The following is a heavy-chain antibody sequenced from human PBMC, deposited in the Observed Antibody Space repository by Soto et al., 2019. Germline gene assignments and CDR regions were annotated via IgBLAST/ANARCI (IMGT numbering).Heavy chain of an antibody. J-gene: IGHJ6*02. Sequence: QVQLQESGPGLVKPSETLSLSCNVSGGSISSDDFFWSWVRQHPARGLEWIGYIYHSGTTYYNPYLQSPISISVGTTKDPFSLKLGSVAAADTAVYFCASDGDHGSGLSGGIDVWGQGTAVTVS. CDR3: ASDGDHGSGLSGGIDV. D-gene: IGHD3-10*01. CDR1: GGSISSDDFF. CDR2: IYHSGTT. V-gene: IGHV4-31*01.